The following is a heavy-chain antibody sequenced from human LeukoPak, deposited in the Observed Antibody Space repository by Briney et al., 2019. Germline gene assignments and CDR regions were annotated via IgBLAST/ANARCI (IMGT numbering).Heavy chain of an antibody. D-gene: IGHD3-10*01. J-gene: IGHJ4*02. V-gene: IGHV4-38-2*02. CDR3: ARLYYYGSGTNY. Sequence: SETLSLTCTVSGYSISSGYYWGWIRQPPGKGLEWIGSIYHSGSTYYNPSLKSRVTISVDTSKNQFSLKLSSVTAADTAVYYCARLYYYGSGTNYWGQGTLVTVSS. CDR1: GYSISSGYY. CDR2: IYHSGST.